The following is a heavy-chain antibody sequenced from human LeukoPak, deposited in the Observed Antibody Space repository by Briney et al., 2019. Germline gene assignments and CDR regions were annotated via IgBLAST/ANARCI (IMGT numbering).Heavy chain of an antibody. Sequence: GGSLRLSCAASGFTFSNAWMSWVRQAPGKGLEWVSSISSSSSYIYYADSVKGRFTISRDNAKNSLYLQMNSLRAEDTAVYYRARQYSSGWYEGLDWFDPWGQGTLVTVSS. CDR2: ISSSSSYI. J-gene: IGHJ5*02. CDR1: GFTFSNAW. CDR3: ARQYSSGWYEGLDWFDP. D-gene: IGHD6-19*01. V-gene: IGHV3-21*01.